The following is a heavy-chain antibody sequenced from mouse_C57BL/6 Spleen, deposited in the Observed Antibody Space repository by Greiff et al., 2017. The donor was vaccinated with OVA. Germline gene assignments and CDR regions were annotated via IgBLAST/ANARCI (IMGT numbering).Heavy chain of an antibody. V-gene: IGHV3-6*01. CDR2: ISYDGSN. J-gene: IGHJ2*01. Sequence: EVQLVESGPGLVKPSQSLSLTCSVTGYSITSGYYWNWIRQFPGNKLEWMGYISYDGSNNYNPSLKNRISITRDTSKNQFFLKLNSVTTEDTATYYCARLYDYFDYWGQGTTLTVSS. CDR3: ARLYDYFDY. CDR1: GYSITSGYY. D-gene: IGHD2-3*01.